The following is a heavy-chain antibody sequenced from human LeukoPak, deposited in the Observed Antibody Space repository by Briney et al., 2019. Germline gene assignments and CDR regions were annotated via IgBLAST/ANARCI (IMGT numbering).Heavy chain of an antibody. CDR3: ARDMVPGIVGAYLDY. CDR1: GYTFTSYY. V-gene: IGHV1-46*01. D-gene: IGHD1-26*01. CDR2: INPSGGST. J-gene: IGHJ4*02. Sequence: ASVKVSCKASGYTFTSYYMHWVRQAPGQGLEWMGIINPSGGSTRYAQKFQGRVTMTRDTSTSTVYMELSSLRSEDTAVYYCARDMVPGIVGAYLDYWGQGTLVTVSS.